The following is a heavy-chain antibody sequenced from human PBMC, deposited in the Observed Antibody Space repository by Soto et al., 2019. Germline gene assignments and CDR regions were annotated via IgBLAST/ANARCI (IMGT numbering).Heavy chain of an antibody. Sequence: PGGSLRLSCAASGFTFSDHYMDWVRQAPGKGLEWVSAINWNGGSTGYADSVKGRFTISRDNSKNTLYLQMNSLRAEDTAVYYCAKENGYSRSWFEFDDWGQGTLVPVSS. CDR3: AKENGYSRSWFEFDD. D-gene: IGHD6-13*01. CDR2: INWNGGST. V-gene: IGHV3-23*01. CDR1: GFTFSDHY. J-gene: IGHJ5*02.